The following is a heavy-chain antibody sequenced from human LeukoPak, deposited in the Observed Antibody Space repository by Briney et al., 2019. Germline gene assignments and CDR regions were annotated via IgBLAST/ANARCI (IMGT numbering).Heavy chain of an antibody. V-gene: IGHV4-34*01. Sequence: SETLSLTCAVYGGSFSGYYWRWVRQPPGKGGEGMGEINHSGSTNYNPSLTSRGTISVDTSKNQFSLKLSSVTAADTAVYYCARGLTVTTSDDYWGQGTLVTVSS. CDR3: ARGLTVTTSDDY. D-gene: IGHD4-17*01. J-gene: IGHJ4*02. CDR2: INHSGST. CDR1: GGSFSGYY.